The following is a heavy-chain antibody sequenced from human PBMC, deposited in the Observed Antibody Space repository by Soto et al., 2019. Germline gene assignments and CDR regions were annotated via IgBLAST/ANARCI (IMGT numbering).Heavy chain of an antibody. V-gene: IGHV1-69*12. CDR3: ARDQTDRFGELFGYYYYGMDV. D-gene: IGHD3-10*01. J-gene: IGHJ6*02. CDR2: IIPIFGTA. CDR1: GGTFSSYA. Sequence: QVQLVQSGAEVKKPGSSVKVSCKASGGTFSSYAISWVRQAPGQGLEWMGGIIPIFGTANYAQKLQGRVTITADESTSTAYMELSSLRSEDTAVYYCARDQTDRFGELFGYYYYGMDVWGQGTTVTVSS.